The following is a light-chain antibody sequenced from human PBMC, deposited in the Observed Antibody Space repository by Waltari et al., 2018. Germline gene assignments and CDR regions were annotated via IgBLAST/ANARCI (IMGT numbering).Light chain of an antibody. Sequence: QTVVTQEPSFSVSPGGTVTLTCGLSSGSVSTNYYPTWYQQTPGQAPRTLIHRTDTRSSGVPDRFSGSILGNKAALTITGAQADDESYYYCVLYMGSGIWVFGGGTKLTVL. CDR1: SGSVSTNYY. CDR2: RTD. J-gene: IGLJ3*02. CDR3: VLYMGSGIWV. V-gene: IGLV8-61*01.